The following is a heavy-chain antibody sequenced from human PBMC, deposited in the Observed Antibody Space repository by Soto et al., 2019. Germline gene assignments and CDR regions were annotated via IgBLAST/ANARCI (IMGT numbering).Heavy chain of an antibody. V-gene: IGHV3-23*01. CDR2: ISGSGGST. Sequence: EVQLLESGGGLVQPGGSLRLSCAASGFTFSSYAMSWVRQAPGKGLEWVSAISGSGGSTYYADSVKGRFTISRDNAKNTLYLHMNRLRAEDTAVYYCAKVIEMATILGSGRAFDIWGQGTMVTVSS. J-gene: IGHJ3*02. CDR3: AKVIEMATILGSGRAFDI. D-gene: IGHD3-10*01. CDR1: GFTFSSYA.